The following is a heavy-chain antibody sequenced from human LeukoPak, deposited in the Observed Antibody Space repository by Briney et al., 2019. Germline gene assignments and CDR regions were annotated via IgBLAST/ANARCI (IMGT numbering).Heavy chain of an antibody. CDR3: ARTPIEMAYYYYGMDV. CDR1: GGSISSYY. Sequence: SETLSLTCTVPGGSISSYYWSWIRQPPGKGLEWIGYIYYSGSTNYNPSLKSRVTISVDTSKNQFPLKLSSVTAADTAVYYCARTPIEMAYYYYGMDVWGQGTTVTVSS. D-gene: IGHD5-24*01. V-gene: IGHV4-59*08. CDR2: IYYSGST. J-gene: IGHJ6*02.